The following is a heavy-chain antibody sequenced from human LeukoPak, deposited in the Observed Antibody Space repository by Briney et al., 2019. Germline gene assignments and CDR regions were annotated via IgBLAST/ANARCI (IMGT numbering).Heavy chain of an antibody. CDR2: ISAYNGNT. CDR1: GYTFTSYG. V-gene: IGHV1-18*01. D-gene: IGHD3-22*01. Sequence: ASVKVSCKASGYTFTSYGISWVRQAPGQGLEWMGWISAYNGNTNFAQNLQGRVAMTTDTSTSTAYMELRSLRSDDTAVYYCARDYYDSSGYYRGGDYFDYWGQGTLVTVSS. J-gene: IGHJ4*02. CDR3: ARDYYDSSGYYRGGDYFDY.